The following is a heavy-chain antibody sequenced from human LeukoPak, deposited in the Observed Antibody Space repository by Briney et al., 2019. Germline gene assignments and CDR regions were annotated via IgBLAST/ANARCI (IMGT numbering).Heavy chain of an antibody. CDR1: GITFSSFS. J-gene: IGHJ5*02. D-gene: IGHD2-15*01. V-gene: IGHV3-7*01. CDR2: IKQDESKR. Sequence: GGSLRLSCGASGITFSSFSMNWVRQAPGKGLEWVANIKQDESKRYYMDSVKGRFTISRDNAKNSLYLQINSLRAEDTAVYYCAREASLYCSGNDCYWAFDRWGQGTLVTVSS. CDR3: AREASLYCSGNDCYWAFDR.